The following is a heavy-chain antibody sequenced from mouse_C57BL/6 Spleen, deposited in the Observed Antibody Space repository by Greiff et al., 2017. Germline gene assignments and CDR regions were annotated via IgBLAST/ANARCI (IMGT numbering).Heavy chain of an antibody. J-gene: IGHJ3*01. CDR3: ARGDITTVPWLAY. CDR2: ISDGGRYT. CDR1: GFTFSSYA. D-gene: IGHD1-1*01. Sequence: EVQGVESGGGLVKPGGSLTLSCAASGFTFSSYAMSWVRQPPAKRLEWVATISDGGRYTYYPDPVKGRFTISRANAKNNLYLQMSHLKSEDTAMYYCARGDITTVPWLAYWGQGTLVTVSA. V-gene: IGHV5-4*01.